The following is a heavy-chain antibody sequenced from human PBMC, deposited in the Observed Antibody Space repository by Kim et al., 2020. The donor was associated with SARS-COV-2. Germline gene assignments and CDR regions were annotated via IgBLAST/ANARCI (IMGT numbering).Heavy chain of an antibody. CDR1: GFTFSSYS. J-gene: IGHJ4*01. V-gene: IGHV3-21*01. CDR3: ASSRGYYDSSGQGVFDY. CDR2: ISSSSSYI. Sequence: GGSLRLSCAASGFTFSSYSMNWVRRAPGKGLEWVSSISSSSSYIYYADSVKGRFTISRDNAKNSLFLHMNSLRAEDTALYYCASSRGYYDSSGQGVFDY. D-gene: IGHD3-22*01.